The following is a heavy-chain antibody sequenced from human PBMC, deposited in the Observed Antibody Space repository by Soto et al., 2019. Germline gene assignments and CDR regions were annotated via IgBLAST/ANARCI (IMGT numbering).Heavy chain of an antibody. D-gene: IGHD2-21*02. CDR3: ARLETGRVVTRPNWLDP. Sequence: QVHLVQSGAEVKKPGASVKLSCKASGYTFTSYAIHWVRQAPGQGLEWMGWINAGNGNAKYPQKFQGRVTITRDTSASTDYMELSSLTSADTAVYYCARLETGRVVTRPNWLDPWGQGTLVIVSS. J-gene: IGHJ5*02. CDR1: GYTFTSYA. CDR2: INAGNGNA. V-gene: IGHV1-3*01.